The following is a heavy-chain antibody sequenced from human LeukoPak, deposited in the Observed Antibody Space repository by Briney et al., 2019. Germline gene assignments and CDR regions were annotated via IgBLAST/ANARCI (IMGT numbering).Heavy chain of an antibody. V-gene: IGHV3-30-3*01. CDR1: GFTFSSYA. CDR2: ISYDGSNK. J-gene: IGHJ4*02. Sequence: GGSLRLSCAASGFTFSSYAMHWVRQAPGKGLEWVAVISYDGSNKYYADSVKGRFTISRDNSKNTLYLQMNSLRAEDTAVYYCARGVLDYDILTGYYNTPFDYWGQGTLVTVSS. CDR3: ARGVLDYDILTGYYNTPFDY. D-gene: IGHD3-9*01.